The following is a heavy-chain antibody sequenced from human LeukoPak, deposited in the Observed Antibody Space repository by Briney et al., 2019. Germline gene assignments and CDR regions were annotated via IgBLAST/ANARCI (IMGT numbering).Heavy chain of an antibody. V-gene: IGHV3-53*01. CDR3: ARSVTTVGLGAFDI. Sequence: GGSLRFSCAASGFTVSNNYMSWVRQAPGKGLEWVSVIYSGGSTYNADSVKGRFTISRDNSKNTLYLQMNSLRAEDTAVYYCARSVTTVGLGAFDIWGQGTMVTVSS. J-gene: IGHJ3*02. CDR2: IYSGGST. CDR1: GFTVSNNY. D-gene: IGHD4-11*01.